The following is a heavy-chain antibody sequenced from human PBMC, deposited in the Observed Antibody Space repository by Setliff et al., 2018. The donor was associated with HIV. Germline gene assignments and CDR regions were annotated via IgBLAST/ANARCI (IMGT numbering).Heavy chain of an antibody. J-gene: IGHJ4*02. V-gene: IGHV3-48*04. CDR1: GFTFSTYP. Sequence: GGSLRLSCAASGFTFSTYPMNWVRQAPGKGLEWVSYITGSSDIIHYADSVKGRFTVSRDNAKSSLYLQMNNLRAEDTAMYYCASPLIMTTVTKDYWGQGTLVTVSS. D-gene: IGHD4-17*01. CDR3: ASPLIMTTVTKDY. CDR2: ITGSSDII.